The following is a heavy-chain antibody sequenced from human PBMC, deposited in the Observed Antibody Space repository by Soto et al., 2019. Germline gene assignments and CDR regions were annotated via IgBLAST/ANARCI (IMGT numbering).Heavy chain of an antibody. CDR2: INHSGST. CDR1: GGSISSYY. Sequence: SETLSLTCTVSGGSISSYYWSWIRQPPGKGLEWIGEINHSGSTNYNPSLKSRVTISVDTSKNQFSLKLSAVTAADTDVYYCARGEWAEDQGGYYYYGMDVWGQGTTVTVS. V-gene: IGHV4-34*01. J-gene: IGHJ6*02. D-gene: IGHD1-26*01. CDR3: ARGEWAEDQGGYYYYGMDV.